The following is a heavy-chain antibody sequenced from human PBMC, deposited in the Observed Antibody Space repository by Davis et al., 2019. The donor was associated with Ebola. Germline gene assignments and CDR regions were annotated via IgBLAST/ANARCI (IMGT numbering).Heavy chain of an antibody. Sequence: GESLKISCAASGFTVSSNYMSWVRQAPGKGLEWVADIKQDGSETYYVDSVKGRFTISRDNAKNSLYLQMNSLRAEDMAVYYCARALGGEDDWGQGTLVTVSS. V-gene: IGHV3-7*01. CDR2: IKQDGSET. CDR1: GFTVSSNY. D-gene: IGHD3-16*01. CDR3: ARALGGEDD. J-gene: IGHJ4*02.